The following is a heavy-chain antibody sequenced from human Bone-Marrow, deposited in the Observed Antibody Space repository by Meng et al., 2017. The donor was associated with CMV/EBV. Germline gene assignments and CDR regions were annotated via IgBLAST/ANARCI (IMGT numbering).Heavy chain of an antibody. D-gene: IGHD3-3*01. CDR1: GFTFSSYG. V-gene: IGHV3-30*02. CDR2: IRYDGSNK. CDR3: AKDGDGSGYYGDY. J-gene: IGHJ4*02. Sequence: GESLKISCAASGFTFSSYGMHWVRQAPGKGLEWVAFIRYDGSNKYYADPVKGRFTISRDNSKNTLYLQTNSLRAEDTAVYYCAKDGDGSGYYGDYWGQGTLVTVSS.